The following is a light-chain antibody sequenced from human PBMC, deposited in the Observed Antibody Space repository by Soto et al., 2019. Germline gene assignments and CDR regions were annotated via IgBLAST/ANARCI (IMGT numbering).Light chain of an antibody. CDR1: PSVTNY. CDR2: GEF. V-gene: IGKV3-11*01. CDR3: QQRNIWPPVT. Sequence: EIVLTQSPATLSLSPGERATLSCRASPSVTNYLAWYQQKPGQPPRLLIYGEFNRAAGIPARFSGSGSGTDFTLTISSLEPEDSAVYYCQQRNIWPPVTFGQGTRLDIK. J-gene: IGKJ5*01.